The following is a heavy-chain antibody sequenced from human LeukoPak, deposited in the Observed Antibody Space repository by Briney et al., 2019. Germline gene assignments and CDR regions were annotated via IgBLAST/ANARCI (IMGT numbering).Heavy chain of an antibody. D-gene: IGHD6-13*01. J-gene: IGHJ4*02. CDR2: IYTSGST. CDR1: GGSISSGSYY. CDR3: ACSSSWYGPGDY. V-gene: IGHV4-61*02. Sequence: PSETLSLTCTVSGGSISSGSYYWSWIRQPAGKGLEWIGRIYTSGSTNYNPSLKSRVTISVDTSKNQFSLKLSSVTAADTAVYYCACSSSWYGPGDYWGQGTLVTVSS.